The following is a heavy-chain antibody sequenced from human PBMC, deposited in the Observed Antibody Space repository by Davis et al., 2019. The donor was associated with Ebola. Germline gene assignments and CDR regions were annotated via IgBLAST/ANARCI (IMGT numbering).Heavy chain of an antibody. CDR1: GFTFSSYA. D-gene: IGHD2-2*01. Sequence: GGSLRLSCAASGFTFSSYAMSWVRQAPGKGLEWVSGITASGLNTLYEDSVKGRFTISRDNSKNTLYLQMNSLRADDTAVYYCVKLKSGYSWYASGDDRKQDCWGQGTLVTVSS. CDR3: VKLKSGYSWYASGDDRKQDC. CDR2: ITASGLNT. V-gene: IGHV3-23*01. J-gene: IGHJ4*02.